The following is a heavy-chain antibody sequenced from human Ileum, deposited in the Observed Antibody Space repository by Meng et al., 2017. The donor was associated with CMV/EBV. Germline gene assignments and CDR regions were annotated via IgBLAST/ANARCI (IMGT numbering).Heavy chain of an antibody. CDR3: ATLGSGYPGARDY. D-gene: IGHD3-3*01. J-gene: IGHJ4*02. V-gene: IGHV3-73*01. Sequence: SGFILSDTRLHGVRQAPGKGLEWVGRTRSKAYSHATDYAASVEGRFTISRDDSKNMAYLQMNSLKTDDTAVYYCATLGSGYPGARDYWGQGTLVTVSS. CDR2: TRSKAYSHAT. CDR1: GFILSDTR.